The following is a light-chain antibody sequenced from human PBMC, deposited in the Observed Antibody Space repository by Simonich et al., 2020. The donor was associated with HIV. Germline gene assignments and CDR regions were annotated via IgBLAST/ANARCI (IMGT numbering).Light chain of an antibody. J-gene: IGLJ2*01. CDR3: CSYAGVNTVI. CDR1: SSDVGSYNL. V-gene: IGLV2-23*01. Sequence: QSALTQPASVSGSPGQSITISCTGTSSDVGSYNLGSWYQPHPGKAPKLMIYEGAKRPSGVSNRFSGSKSGNTASLTISGLQAEDEADYFCCSYAGVNTVIFGGGTKLTVL. CDR2: EGA.